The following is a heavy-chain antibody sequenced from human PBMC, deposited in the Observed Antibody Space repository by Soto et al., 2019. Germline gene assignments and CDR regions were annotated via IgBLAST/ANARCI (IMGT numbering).Heavy chain of an antibody. J-gene: IGHJ6*02. CDR1: GFTFSGSA. CDR3: TRGKAPVYYYYGMDG. V-gene: IGHV3-73*01. D-gene: IGHD6-13*01. Sequence: GGSLRLSCAASGFTFSGSAMHWVRQASGKGLEWVGRIRSKANSYATAYAASVKGRFTISRDDSKNTAYLQMNSLKTEDTAVYYCTRGKAPVYYYYGMDGWGQGTTVTVSS. CDR2: IRSKANSYAT.